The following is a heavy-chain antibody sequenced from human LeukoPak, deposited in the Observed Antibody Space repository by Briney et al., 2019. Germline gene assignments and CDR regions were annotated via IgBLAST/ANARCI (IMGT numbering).Heavy chain of an antibody. Sequence: GGSLRLSCAASGFTFNNYAMSWVRQAPGKGLEWVSAISGSGGSTYYADSVKGRFAISRDNSKNTLYLQMNSLRAEDTAVYYCAKGDHSGSYYAFDIWGQGTMVTVSS. D-gene: IGHD1-26*01. CDR1: GFTFNNYA. J-gene: IGHJ3*02. V-gene: IGHV3-23*01. CDR2: ISGSGGST. CDR3: AKGDHSGSYYAFDI.